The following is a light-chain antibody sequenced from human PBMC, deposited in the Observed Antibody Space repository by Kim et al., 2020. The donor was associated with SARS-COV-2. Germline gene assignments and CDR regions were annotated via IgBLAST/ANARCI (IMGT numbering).Light chain of an antibody. CDR2: VAS. V-gene: IGKV3-20*01. Sequence: PGEGATLSCRARQSVSSSDIAWYQQKPGQAPRLLIYVASSRATGIPDRFSGSGSGTDFTLTISRLEPEDFAVYYCQKYGSSRWTFGQGTKVDIK. CDR1: QSVSSSD. CDR3: QKYGSSRWT. J-gene: IGKJ1*01.